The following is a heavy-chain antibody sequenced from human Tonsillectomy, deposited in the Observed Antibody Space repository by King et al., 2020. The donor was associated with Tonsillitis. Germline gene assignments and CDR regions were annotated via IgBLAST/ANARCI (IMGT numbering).Heavy chain of an antibody. J-gene: IGHJ4*02. CDR3: ATWGGQHLGDY. V-gene: IGHV5-51*01. CDR2: IYTADSDT. D-gene: IGHD6-13*01. Sequence: QLVQSGAEVKKPGESLKISGKGSGYSFPNYWIGWVRHMPWKRMYGMGIIYTADSDTIYSPSFQGQVTISADKSISTAYLQWSSLKASDTAMYYCATWGGQHLGDYWGRGTLVSVSS. CDR1: GYSFPNYW.